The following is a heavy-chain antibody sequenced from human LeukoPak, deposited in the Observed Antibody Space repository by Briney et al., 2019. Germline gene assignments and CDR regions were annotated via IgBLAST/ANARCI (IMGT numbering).Heavy chain of an antibody. J-gene: IGHJ6*02. CDR1: GFMFSDSP. CDR3: TGTIRGANFYGMNV. D-gene: IGHD3-10*01. V-gene: IGHV3-73*01. Sequence: PGGSLRLSCAASGFMFSDSPMHWVRQAPGKGLQWVARIRSKSNNYVTVYGASVKGRFTISRDDSKNMLYLQMNSLKAEDTAVYYCTGTIRGANFYGMNVWGQGTTVTVSS. CDR2: IRSKSNNYVT.